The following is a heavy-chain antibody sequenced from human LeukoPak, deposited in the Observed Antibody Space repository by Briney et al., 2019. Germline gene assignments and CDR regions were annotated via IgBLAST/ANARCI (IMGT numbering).Heavy chain of an antibody. J-gene: IGHJ6*03. V-gene: IGHV4-34*01. D-gene: IGHD2-2*02. CDR2: VNHTGST. Sequence: KPSETLSLTCAVYGGSFSGYFWNWIRQPPGKGLEWIGEVNHTGSTNYNPSLKSRVIISVDTSKNQFSLKLTSMTAADTAVYYCPGRYLYYYYYYMDVGGKGTTVTVSS. CDR1: GGSFSGYF. CDR3: PGRYLYYYYYYMDV.